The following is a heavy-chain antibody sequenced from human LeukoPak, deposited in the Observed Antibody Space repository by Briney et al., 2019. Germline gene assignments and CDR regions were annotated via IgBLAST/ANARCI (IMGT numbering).Heavy chain of an antibody. CDR2: ISYDGSNK. Sequence: GGSLRLSCAASGFTFSSYGMHWVRQAPGKGLEWVAVISYDGSNKYYADSVKGRFTISRDNSKNTLYLQMNSLRAEDTAVYYCARDMITFGGVMDYWGQGTLVTVSS. CDR1: GFTFSSYG. V-gene: IGHV3-30*19. CDR3: ARDMITFGGVMDY. J-gene: IGHJ4*02. D-gene: IGHD3-16*01.